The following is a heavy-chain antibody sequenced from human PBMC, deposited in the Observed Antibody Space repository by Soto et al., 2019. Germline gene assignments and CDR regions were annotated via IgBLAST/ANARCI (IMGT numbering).Heavy chain of an antibody. CDR3: ARERYQVISDGMDV. J-gene: IGHJ6*02. D-gene: IGHD2-2*01. CDR1: GYTFTGYY. V-gene: IGHV1-2*02. CDR2: INPETGRT. Sequence: QVQLVQSGADVKTPGASVRVSCKASGYTFTGYYVHWVREAPGQGLEWMGWINPETGRTSYAQKFQGRVTLSRETSINPAYLELSRLRFDDAAVYFCARERYQVISDGMDVWGQGTTVTVSS.